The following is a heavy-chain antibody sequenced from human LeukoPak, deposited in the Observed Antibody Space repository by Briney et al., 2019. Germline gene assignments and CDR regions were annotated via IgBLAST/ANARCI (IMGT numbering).Heavy chain of an antibody. Sequence: ASVKVSCKASGNTFTDYYMHWVRQAPGQGLEWMGWINPYSGDTKYAQKFQGRVTLTRDTSITTAHMELNCLTSDGTAVYFCARVDSWGQGTLVTVSS. CDR1: GNTFTDYY. V-gene: IGHV1-2*02. CDR3: ARVDS. D-gene: IGHD2-2*03. CDR2: INPYSGDT. J-gene: IGHJ5*02.